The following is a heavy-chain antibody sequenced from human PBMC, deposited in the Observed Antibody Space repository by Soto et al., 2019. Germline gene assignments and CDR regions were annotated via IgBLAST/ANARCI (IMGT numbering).Heavy chain of an antibody. CDR1: GFTFSSYA. D-gene: IGHD5-12*01. J-gene: IGHJ4*02. Sequence: PGGSLRLSCAASGFTFSSYAMSWVRQAPGKGLEWVSAISGSGGSTYYADSVKGRFTISRDNSKNTLYLQMNSLRAEDTAVYYCAKTERHSGYDPPSSFDYWGQGTLVTVSS. CDR2: ISGSGGST. V-gene: IGHV3-23*01. CDR3: AKTERHSGYDPPSSFDY.